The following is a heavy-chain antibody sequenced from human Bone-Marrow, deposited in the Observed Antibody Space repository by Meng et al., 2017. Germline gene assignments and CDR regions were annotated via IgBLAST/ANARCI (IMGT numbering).Heavy chain of an antibody. D-gene: IGHD2/OR15-2a*01. Sequence: SDTLSLTCAVYGGSFSGYYWSWIRQPPGKGLEWIGEINHSGSTNYNPSLKSRVTISVDTSKNQFSLKLSSVTAADTAVYYCASGADQSKYRKGIAFDIWGQGTMVTVSS. V-gene: IGHV4-34*01. CDR3: ASGADQSKYRKGIAFDI. CDR1: GGSFSGYY. CDR2: INHSGST. J-gene: IGHJ3*02.